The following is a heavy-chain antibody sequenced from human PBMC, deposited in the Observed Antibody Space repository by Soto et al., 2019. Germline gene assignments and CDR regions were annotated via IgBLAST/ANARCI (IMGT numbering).Heavy chain of an antibody. CDR1: GFTCSSYW. V-gene: IGHV3-7*05. D-gene: IGHD4-4*01. Sequence: PGGSLILCCGASGFTCSSYWMSWFRESPGKGLEWVANIKQDGSEKYYVDSVKGRFTISRDNAKNSLYLQMNSLRAEDTAVYYCARDISTVIHYYYYGMDVWGQGTTVTVSS. CDR3: ARDISTVIHYYYYGMDV. J-gene: IGHJ6*02. CDR2: IKQDGSEK.